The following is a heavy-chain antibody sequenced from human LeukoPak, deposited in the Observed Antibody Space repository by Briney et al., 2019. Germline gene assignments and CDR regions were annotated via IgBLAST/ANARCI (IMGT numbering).Heavy chain of an antibody. Sequence: GGSLRLSCAASGFAFSNAWMSWVRQAPGKGLEWVGFIRSKAYGGTAEYAASVKGRFTISRDDSKSIAYLQMNSLKTEDTAVYYCTRVSESPLRYFDWLSYYFDYWGQGTLVTVSS. V-gene: IGHV3-49*04. CDR2: IRSKAYGGTA. J-gene: IGHJ4*02. CDR3: TRVSESPLRYFDWLSYYFDY. CDR1: GFAFSNAW. D-gene: IGHD3-9*01.